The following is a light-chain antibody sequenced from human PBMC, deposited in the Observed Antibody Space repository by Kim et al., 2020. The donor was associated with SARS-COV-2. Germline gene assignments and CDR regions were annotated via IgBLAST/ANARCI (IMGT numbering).Light chain of an antibody. J-gene: IGLJ2*01. CDR1: RSNIVSNT. Sequence: QTVTTSCSGCRSNIVSNTVNRYQQLPGKAPKPLIYSNNQRPSGVPDRFSGSKSGSSASLAISGLQSEDEADYYCAAWDDSLNGVVFGGGTQLTVL. V-gene: IGLV1-44*01. CDR2: SNN. CDR3: AAWDDSLNGVV.